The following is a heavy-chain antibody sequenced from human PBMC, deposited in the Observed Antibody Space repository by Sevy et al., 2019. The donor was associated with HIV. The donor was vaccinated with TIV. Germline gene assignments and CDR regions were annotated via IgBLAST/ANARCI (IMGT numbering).Heavy chain of an antibody. D-gene: IGHD3-10*01. V-gene: IGHV1-69*13. CDR3: ERDPEYYYGSGSYRQSRGYYYYGMDV. Sequence: ASVKVSCKASGGTFSSYAISWVRQAPGQGLEWVGGIIPIFGTANYALKFQGRVTINGDESTSTAEMWLSSLRSEDTAAYYCERDPEYYYGSGSYRQSRGYYYYGMDVWGQGTTVTVSS. CDR2: IIPIFGTA. J-gene: IGHJ6*02. CDR1: GGTFSSYA.